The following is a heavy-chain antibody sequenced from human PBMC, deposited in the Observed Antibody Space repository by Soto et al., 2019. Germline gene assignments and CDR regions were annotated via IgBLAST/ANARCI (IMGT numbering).Heavy chain of an antibody. CDR2: IHYSGST. Sequence: ETLSLTCTVSGGSITGYYWSWIRQPPGKGPEWIGNIHYSGSTNYNPSLKSRVTISVDTPKNQFSLKLSSVTAADTAVYYCARHPGYYDILTGYTTYYFDYWGQGILVTVSS. CDR3: ARHPGYYDILTGYTTYYFDY. CDR1: GGSITGYY. V-gene: IGHV4-59*08. D-gene: IGHD3-9*01. J-gene: IGHJ4*02.